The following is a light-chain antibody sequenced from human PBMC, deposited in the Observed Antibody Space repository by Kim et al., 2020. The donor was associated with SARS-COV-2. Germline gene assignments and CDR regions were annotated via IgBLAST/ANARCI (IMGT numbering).Light chain of an antibody. Sequence: ALGQPVTITCQGDSLRGYYASWFRQKSGQAPILVSYGDKNRPSGIPDRFSGSGSGNTASLTITGAQAEDEADYYCNSRDSSGNHVLFGGGTKLTVL. CDR2: GDK. CDR3: NSRDSSGNHVL. CDR1: SLRGYY. J-gene: IGLJ3*02. V-gene: IGLV3-19*01.